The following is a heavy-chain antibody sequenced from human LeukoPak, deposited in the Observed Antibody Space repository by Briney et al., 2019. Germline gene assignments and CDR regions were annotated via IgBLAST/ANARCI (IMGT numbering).Heavy chain of an antibody. V-gene: IGHV3-23*01. CDR2: ISGSGGST. CDR3: AKDLEVVVPAANCWFDP. Sequence: PGGSLRLSCAASGFTFSSYAMSWVRQAPGKGLEWVSAISGSGGSTYYADSVKGRFTISRDNSKNTLYLQMNSLRAEDTAVYYCAKDLEVVVPAANCWFDPWGQGTLVTVCS. J-gene: IGHJ5*02. D-gene: IGHD2-2*01. CDR1: GFTFSSYA.